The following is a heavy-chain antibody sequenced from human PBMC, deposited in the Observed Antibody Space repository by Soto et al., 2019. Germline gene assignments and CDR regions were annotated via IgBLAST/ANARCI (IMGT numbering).Heavy chain of an antibody. CDR1: GFTFSSYG. V-gene: IGHV3-30*18. Sequence: PGGSLRLSCAASGFTFSSYGMHWVRQAPGKGLAWVAVISYDGSNKYYADSVKGRFTISRDNSKNTLYLQMNSLRAEDTAVYYCAKDFYEGVVVAAIVSSFDPWGQGTLVTVST. CDR2: ISYDGSNK. J-gene: IGHJ5*02. D-gene: IGHD2-15*01. CDR3: AKDFYEGVVVAAIVSSFDP.